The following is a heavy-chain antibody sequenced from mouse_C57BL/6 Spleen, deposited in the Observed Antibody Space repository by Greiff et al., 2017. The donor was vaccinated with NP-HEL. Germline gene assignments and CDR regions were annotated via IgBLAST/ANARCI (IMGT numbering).Heavy chain of an antibody. CDR3: ARIYYGNYDSFDY. Sequence: DVQLVESGGGLVKPGGSLKLSCAASGFTFSSYAMSWVRQTPEKRLEWVATISDGGSYTYYPDNVKGRFTISRDNAKNNLYLQMSHLKSEDTAMYYCARIYYGNYDSFDYWGQGTTLTVSS. CDR1: GFTFSSYA. CDR2: ISDGGSYT. V-gene: IGHV5-4*01. J-gene: IGHJ2*01. D-gene: IGHD2-1*01.